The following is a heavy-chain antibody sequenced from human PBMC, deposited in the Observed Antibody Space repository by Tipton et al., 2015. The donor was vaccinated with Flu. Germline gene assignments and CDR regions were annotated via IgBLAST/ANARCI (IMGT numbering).Heavy chain of an antibody. D-gene: IGHD4-17*01. CDR2: LYGSGTT. V-gene: IGHV4-4*07. J-gene: IGHJ4*02. Sequence: GSLRLSCTVFGGSITNYYWSWIRQPAGKGLEWIGRLYGSGTTKYNTSLKSRVTMSLDTSKNRFSLSLRSVTVADTAVYYCAREREDGDYADYWGQGTLVTVSS. CDR3: AREREDGDYADY. CDR1: GGSITNYY.